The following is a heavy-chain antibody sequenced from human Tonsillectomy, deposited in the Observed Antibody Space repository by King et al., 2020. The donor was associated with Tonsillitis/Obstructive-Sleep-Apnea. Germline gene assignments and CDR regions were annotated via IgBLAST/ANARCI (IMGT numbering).Heavy chain of an antibody. CDR3: ARDEWPQGFDP. D-gene: IGHD3-3*01. Sequence: VQLQQWGAGLLKPSETLSLTCAVYGGSFSGFYWSWIRPAPGKGLEWIGEINQSGSTNYNPSLKTRVTISVDTSKNQLSLKLSTVTTADTAVYYCARDEWPQGFDPWGQGTLVTVSS. V-gene: IGHV4-34*01. J-gene: IGHJ5*02. CDR2: INQSGST. CDR1: GGSFSGFY.